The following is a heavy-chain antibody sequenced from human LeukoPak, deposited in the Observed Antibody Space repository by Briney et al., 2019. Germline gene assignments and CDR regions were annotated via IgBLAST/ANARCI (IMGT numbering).Heavy chain of an antibody. CDR2: IYTSGST. J-gene: IGHJ3*02. V-gene: IGHV4-61*02. CDR1: GGSISSGSYY. D-gene: IGHD3-22*01. Sequence: SETLSLTCTVSGGSISSGSYYWSWIRQPAGKGLEWIGRIYTSGSTNYNPSLKSRVTISVDTSKNQFSLKLSSVTAADTAVYYCASLRSAKHGYDSSGYYSADAFDIWGRGTMVTVSS. CDR3: ASLRSAKHGYDSSGYYSADAFDI.